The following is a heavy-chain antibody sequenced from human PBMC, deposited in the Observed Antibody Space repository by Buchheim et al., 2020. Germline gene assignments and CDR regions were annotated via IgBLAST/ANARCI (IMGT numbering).Heavy chain of an antibody. V-gene: IGHV2-5*02. CDR3: AHSPGSVLSDY. Sequence: QITLKESGPTLVKPTQTLTLTCTFSGFSLSTSGVGVGWIRQPPGKALEWLALIYWDDDKRYSPSLKRRLTITKETSKNQVVLTMTNRDPVDTATYYWAHSPGSVLSDYWGQGTL. D-gene: IGHD1-14*01. CDR2: IYWDDDK. J-gene: IGHJ4*02. CDR1: GFSLSTSGVG.